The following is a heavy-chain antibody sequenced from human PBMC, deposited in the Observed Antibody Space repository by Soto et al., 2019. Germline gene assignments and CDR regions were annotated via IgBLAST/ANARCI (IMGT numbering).Heavy chain of an antibody. CDR2: INPNGGST. Sequence: QVHLVQSGAEVKKPGASVKVSCKASGYIFINYYIHWVRQAPGQGLEWIGIINPNGGSTNYAQKFRGRVNMSSDTSTGTVYMYLGSLRSGDTAVYYCARDLASADYWGQGTLVTVSS. V-gene: IGHV1-46*01. J-gene: IGHJ4*02. CDR1: GYIFINYY. D-gene: IGHD6-13*01. CDR3: ARDLASADY.